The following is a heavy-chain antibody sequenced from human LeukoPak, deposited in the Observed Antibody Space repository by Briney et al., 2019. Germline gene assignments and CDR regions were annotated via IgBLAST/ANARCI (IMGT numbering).Heavy chain of an antibody. D-gene: IGHD3-10*01. CDR3: AREYYGSGSYYFDY. Sequence: GGSLRLSCAASGFTFSSYSMNWVRQAPGKGLEWVSSISSSSSYIYYADSVKGRFTTSRDNAKNSLYLQMSSLRAEDTAVYYCAREYYGSGSYYFDYWGQGTLVTVSS. CDR2: ISSSSSYI. J-gene: IGHJ4*02. V-gene: IGHV3-21*01. CDR1: GFTFSSYS.